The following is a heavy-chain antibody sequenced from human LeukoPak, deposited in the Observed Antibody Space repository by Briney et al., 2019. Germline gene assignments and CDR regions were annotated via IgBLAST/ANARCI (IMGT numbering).Heavy chain of an antibody. CDR3: ARSSIEYQLLAYYYYMDV. J-gene: IGHJ6*03. CDR2: INPSGGST. D-gene: IGHD2-2*01. V-gene: IGHV1-46*03. CDR1: GYTFTSYY. Sequence: GSVEVSCKASGYTFTSYYMHWVRQAPGQGLEWMGIINPSGGSTSYAQKFQGRVTMTRDTSTSTVYMELSSLRSEDTAVYYCARSSIEYQLLAYYYYMDVWGKGTTVTVSS.